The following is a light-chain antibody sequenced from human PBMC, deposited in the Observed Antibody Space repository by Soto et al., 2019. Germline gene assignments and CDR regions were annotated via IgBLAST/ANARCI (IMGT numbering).Light chain of an antibody. CDR2: KAS. CDR3: QQNNRYPWT. Sequence: DIQMTQSPSTLSASVGDRVTITCRASQSINNWLAWYQQKSGKGPSLLIYKASNLESGVSSRFSGSGSGTEFTLTISSLQPDDIGTYYCQQNNRYPWTFGQGTKVDIK. CDR1: QSINNW. J-gene: IGKJ1*01. V-gene: IGKV1-5*03.